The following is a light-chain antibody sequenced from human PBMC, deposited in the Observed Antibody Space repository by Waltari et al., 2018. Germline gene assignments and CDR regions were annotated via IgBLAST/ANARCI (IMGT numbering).Light chain of an antibody. V-gene: IGLV2-23*03. CDR1: TNNIGTYNL. J-gene: IGLJ2*01. CDR2: EGV. CDR3: CSYRGNSTFV. Sequence: QTALTQPASVSGSPGQSITISCAGATNNIGTYNLVSWYQQHPDKAPKPIIFEGVKRPSGVSIRFSGSKSGNTASLTISGLQTEDEADYYCCSYRGNSTFVFGGGTKLTVL.